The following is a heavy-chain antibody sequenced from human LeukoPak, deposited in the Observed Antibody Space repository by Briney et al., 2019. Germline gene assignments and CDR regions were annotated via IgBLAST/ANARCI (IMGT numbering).Heavy chain of an antibody. V-gene: IGHV6-1*01. J-gene: IGHJ5*02. CDR2: TYYRSKWSN. Sequence: SQTLSLTSAISGDSVSSNSASWNWLRQSPSRGLEWLGRTYYRSKWSNDYAPSVKSRITINPHTSRNQFSLQLNSVTPEDTAVYYCARDRDSDYEWGPFDPWGQGTLVTVSS. CDR3: ARDRDSDYEWGPFDP. D-gene: IGHD4-11*01. CDR1: GDSVSSNSAS.